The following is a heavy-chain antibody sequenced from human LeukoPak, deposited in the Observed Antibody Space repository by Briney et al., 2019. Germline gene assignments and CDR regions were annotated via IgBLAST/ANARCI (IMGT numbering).Heavy chain of an antibody. D-gene: IGHD6-13*01. CDR3: ARTGAAAGSNWFDP. CDR1: GGSISSGGYY. CDR2: IYYSGST. Sequence: SETLSLTCTVSGGSISSGGYYWSWIRQPPGKGLEWIGYIYYSGSTNYNPSLKSRVTISVDTSKNQFSLKLSSVTAADTAVYYCARTGAAAGSNWFDPWGQGTLVTVSS. V-gene: IGHV4-61*08. J-gene: IGHJ5*02.